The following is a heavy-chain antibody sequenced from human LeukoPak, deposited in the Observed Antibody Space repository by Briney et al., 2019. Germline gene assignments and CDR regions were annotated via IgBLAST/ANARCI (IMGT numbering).Heavy chain of an antibody. J-gene: IGHJ4*02. CDR3: AKGGCRGTCNPLAY. CDR2: SGDSVGST. D-gene: IGHD2-15*01. Sequence: GGSLRLSCAASGFTFSGSGMSWVRQAPGKGLEWISSSGDSVGSTYYADSLKGRFTISRDNSKNTLYLQMNNLRAEDTAVYYCAKGGCRGTCNPLAYWGQGALVTVSP. CDR1: GFTFSGSG. V-gene: IGHV3-23*01.